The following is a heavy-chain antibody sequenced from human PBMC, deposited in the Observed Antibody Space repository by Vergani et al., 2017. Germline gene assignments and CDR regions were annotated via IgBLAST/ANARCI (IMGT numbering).Heavy chain of an antibody. D-gene: IGHD4-17*01. CDR3: ARDRGGDYGDAFDI. V-gene: IGHV1-2*06. J-gene: IGHJ3*02. CDR1: GYTFTGYY. Sequence: QVQLVQSGAEVKKPGASVKVSCKASGYTFTGYYMHWVRQAPGPGLEWMGRINPNSGGTNYAQKFQGRVTMTRDTSISTAYMELSRLRSDDTAVYYCARDRGGDYGDAFDIWGQGTMVTVSS. CDR2: INPNSGGT.